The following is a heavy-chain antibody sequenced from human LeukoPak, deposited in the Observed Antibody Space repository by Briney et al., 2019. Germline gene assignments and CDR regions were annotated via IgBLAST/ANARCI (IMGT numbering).Heavy chain of an antibody. D-gene: IGHD6-19*01. CDR3: ARAYSSGWYTLDY. CDR1: GFTFSSYE. J-gene: IGHJ4*02. CDR2: ISSSGSTI. V-gene: IGHV3-48*03. Sequence: PGGSLRLSCAASGFTFSSYEMNWVRQAPGKGLEWVSYISSSGSTIYYADPVKGRFTISRDNAKNSLYLQMNSLRAEDTAVYYCARAYSSGWYTLDYWGQGTLVTVSS.